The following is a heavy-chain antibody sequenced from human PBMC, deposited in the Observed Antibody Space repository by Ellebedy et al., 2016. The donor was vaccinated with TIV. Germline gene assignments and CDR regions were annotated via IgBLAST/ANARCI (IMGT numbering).Heavy chain of an antibody. CDR1: GFSFRSYW. D-gene: IGHD4-17*01. J-gene: IGHJ5*01. V-gene: IGHV3-7*01. CDR3: ARRGSYGDYAVQVNNWFDS. Sequence: GESLKISCAASGFSFRSYWMSWVRQAPGKGLEWVANIYQDGSAQYYVDSVKGRFTISRDNAKNSLFLQMNSLRAEDTAVYYCARRGSYGDYAVQVNNWFDSWGQGTLVTV. CDR2: IYQDGSAQ.